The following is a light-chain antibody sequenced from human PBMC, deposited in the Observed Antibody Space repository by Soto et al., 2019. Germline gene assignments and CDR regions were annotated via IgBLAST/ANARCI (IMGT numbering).Light chain of an antibody. Sequence: DIVLTQSPDSLAVSLGERATINCKSSQSVLYSPNKKNYLAWFQQRPGQPPNLLVYWASTRESGVPDRFSGSGAGTDFTLTLSSVQAEDVAIYYCHQYHSIPYTFGQGTKLEI. CDR2: WAS. CDR3: HQYHSIPYT. J-gene: IGKJ2*01. V-gene: IGKV4-1*01. CDR1: QSVLYSPNKKNY.